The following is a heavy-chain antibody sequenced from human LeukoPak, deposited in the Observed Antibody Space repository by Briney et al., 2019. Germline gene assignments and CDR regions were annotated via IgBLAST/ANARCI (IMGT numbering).Heavy chain of an antibody. CDR2: MNPNSGNT. V-gene: IGHV1-8*01. CDR1: GYTFTSYD. CDR3: ARDSGRKLLWFGELLSFDY. J-gene: IGHJ4*02. Sequence: ASVKVSCKASGYTFTSYDINWVRQATGQGLEWMGWMNPNSGNTGYAQKFQGRVTMTRNTSISTAYMELSSLRSEDTAVYYCARDSGRKLLWFGELLSFDYWGQGTLVTVSS. D-gene: IGHD3-10*01.